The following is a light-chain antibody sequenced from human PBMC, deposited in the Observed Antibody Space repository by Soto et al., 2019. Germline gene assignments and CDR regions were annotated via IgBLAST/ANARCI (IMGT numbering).Light chain of an antibody. V-gene: IGLV2-11*01. J-gene: IGLJ1*01. Sequence: QSALTQPRSVSGSPGQSVTISCSGSSSDIGDYDYVSWYQQHPGKAPTLLIYDVTKRPSGVPDRFSGSKSGNTASLTISGLQAGDEADYYCCSYAGSYTLYVFGTGTKVTVL. CDR3: CSYAGSYTLYV. CDR1: SSDIGDYDY. CDR2: DVT.